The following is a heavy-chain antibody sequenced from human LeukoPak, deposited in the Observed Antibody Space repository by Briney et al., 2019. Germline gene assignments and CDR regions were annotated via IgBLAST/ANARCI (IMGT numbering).Heavy chain of an antibody. Sequence: GGSLRLSCAASGFTFSSYWMSWVRQAPGKGLEWVANIKQDGSEKYYVDSVKGRFTISRDNAKSSLYLQMNSLRAEDTAVYYCARLGSMVRGVIRDYWGQGTLVTVSS. CDR2: IKQDGSEK. CDR3: ARLGSMVRGVIRDY. D-gene: IGHD3-10*01. J-gene: IGHJ4*02. CDR1: GFTFSSYW. V-gene: IGHV3-7*01.